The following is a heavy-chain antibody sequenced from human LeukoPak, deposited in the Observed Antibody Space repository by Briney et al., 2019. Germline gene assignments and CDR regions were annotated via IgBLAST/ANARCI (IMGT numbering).Heavy chain of an antibody. Sequence: PGGSLRLSCAASGFSVSNNYMSWVRQAPGKGLQWVSVIYSGGGTEYADSGMGRFTISRDNSKNTVYLQMNSLGVDDTAVYYCARSRVTVLRGLYSFPYWGQGALVTVSS. V-gene: IGHV3-53*01. D-gene: IGHD3-10*01. CDR2: IYSGGGT. J-gene: IGHJ4*02. CDR3: ARSRVTVLRGLYSFPY. CDR1: GFSVSNNY.